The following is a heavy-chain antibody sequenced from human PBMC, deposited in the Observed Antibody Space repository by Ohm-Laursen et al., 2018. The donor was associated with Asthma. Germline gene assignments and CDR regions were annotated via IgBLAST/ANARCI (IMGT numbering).Heavy chain of an antibody. CDR1: GFTFSSYS. J-gene: IGHJ4*02. V-gene: IGHV3-48*01. Sequence: SLRLSCTASGFTFSSYSMNWVRQAPGKGLEWVSYITSYSSTTYYADSVKGRFTISRDNSKNTLYLQMNSLRAEDTAVYYCARGNYYDSSGKENAVGYYFDYWGQGTLVTVSS. D-gene: IGHD3-22*01. CDR2: ITSYSSTT. CDR3: ARGNYYDSSGKENAVGYYFDY.